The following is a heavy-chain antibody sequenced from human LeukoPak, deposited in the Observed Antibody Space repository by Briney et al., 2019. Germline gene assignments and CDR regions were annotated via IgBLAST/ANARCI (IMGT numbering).Heavy chain of an antibody. CDR1: GGSFSGYY. J-gene: IGHJ5*02. V-gene: IGHV4-34*01. Sequence: SETLSLTCAVYGGSFSGYYWSWIRQPPGKGLEWIGEINHSGSTNYNPSLKSRVTISVDTSKNQFSLKLSSVTAADTAVYYCARALGDSSGYSWFDPWDQGTLVTVSS. CDR3: ARALGDSSGYSWFDP. CDR2: INHSGST. D-gene: IGHD3-22*01.